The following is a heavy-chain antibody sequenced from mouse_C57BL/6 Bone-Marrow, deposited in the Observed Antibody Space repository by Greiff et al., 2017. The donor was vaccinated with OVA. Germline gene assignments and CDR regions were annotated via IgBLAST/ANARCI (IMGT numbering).Heavy chain of an antibody. J-gene: IGHJ3*01. CDR2: IDPSDSEP. V-gene: IGHV1-52*01. D-gene: IGHD4-1*02. CDR3: ARAPTGTEAWFAY. Sequence: QVQLQQPGAELVRPGSSVKLSCKASGYTFTSYWMHWVKQRPIQGLEWIGNIDPSDSEPHYNQKFKDKATLTVDKSSSTAYMQLSSLTSEDSAVYYCARAPTGTEAWFAYWGQGTLVTVSA. CDR1: GYTFTSYW.